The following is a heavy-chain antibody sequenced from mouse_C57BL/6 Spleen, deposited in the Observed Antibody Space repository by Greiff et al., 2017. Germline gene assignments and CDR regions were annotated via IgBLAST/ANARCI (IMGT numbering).Heavy chain of an antibody. J-gene: IGHJ4*01. D-gene: IGHD2-5*01. CDR1: GYTFTSYW. CDR2: IYPGSGST. V-gene: IGHV1-55*01. CDR3: ARRDYSRKVDY. Sequence: QVQLQQPGAELVKPGASVKMSCKASGYTFTSYWITWVKQRPGQGLEWIGDIYPGSGSTNYNGKFKSKATLTVDTSSSTAYMQLSSLTSEDSAVYYCARRDYSRKVDYWGQGTSVTVSS.